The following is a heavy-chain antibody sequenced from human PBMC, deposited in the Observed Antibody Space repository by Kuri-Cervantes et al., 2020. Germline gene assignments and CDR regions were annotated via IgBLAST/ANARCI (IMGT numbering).Heavy chain of an antibody. Sequence: GESLKISCAASGFSISTIFLSWVRQAPGKGLEWVSDFYSGGVTHYADSVKGRFTISRDSSKNTVYLQMNSLRVEDTAVYYCARSWITESGYWGQGALVTVSS. J-gene: IGHJ4*02. CDR2: FYSGGVT. CDR3: ARSWITESGY. V-gene: IGHV3-53*01. D-gene: IGHD2-2*03. CDR1: GFSISTIF.